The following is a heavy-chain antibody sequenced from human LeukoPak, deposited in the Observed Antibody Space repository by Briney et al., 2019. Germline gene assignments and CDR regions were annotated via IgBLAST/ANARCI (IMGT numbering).Heavy chain of an antibody. V-gene: IGHV3-74*01. J-gene: IGHJ5*02. Sequence: PGGSLRLSWAAAGFTFSSYWMHWVHHAPGKGLVWVSRINTDGSSTSYADSVKGRFTISRYNAKNTLYLQMNSLRAEDTAVYYCARESGIAAALDLWGQGTLVTVSS. CDR2: INTDGSST. CDR1: GFTFSSYW. D-gene: IGHD6-13*01. CDR3: ARESGIAAALDL.